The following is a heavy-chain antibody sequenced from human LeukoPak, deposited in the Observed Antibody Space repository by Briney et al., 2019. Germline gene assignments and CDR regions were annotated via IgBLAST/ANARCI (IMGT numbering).Heavy chain of an antibody. CDR1: GGSIRSYY. CDR3: ARRDPDSEGVDV. J-gene: IGHJ6*02. V-gene: IGHV4-59*01. D-gene: IGHD1-26*01. CDR2: IHYSGST. Sequence: PSETLSLTCIVSGGSIRSYYWSWIRQSPGKGLEWIGYIHYSGSTNYNPSLKSRVAISADTSKNQFSLNLNSVTAADTAIYYCARRDPDSEGVDVWGQGTTVTVSS.